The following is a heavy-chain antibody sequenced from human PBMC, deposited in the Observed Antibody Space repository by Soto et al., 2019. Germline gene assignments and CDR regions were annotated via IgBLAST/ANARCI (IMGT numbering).Heavy chain of an antibody. V-gene: IGHV1-18*01. CDR3: ARVRGDIVVVPAATPYYYYGMDV. CDR1: GYTFTSYC. CDR2: ISAYNGNT. Sequence: ASVKVSCKASGYTFTSYCISWVRQAPGQGLEWMGWISAYNGNTNYAQKLQGRVTMTTDASTSTAYMELRSLRSDDTAVYYCARVRGDIVVVPAATPYYYYGMDVWGQGTTVTVSS. D-gene: IGHD2-2*01. J-gene: IGHJ6*02.